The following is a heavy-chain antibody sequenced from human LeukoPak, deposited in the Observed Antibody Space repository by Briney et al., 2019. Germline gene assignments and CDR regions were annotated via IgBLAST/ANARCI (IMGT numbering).Heavy chain of an antibody. D-gene: IGHD5-18*01. CDR3: ARYSYAAGDWFDP. CDR1: GGSISSYY. J-gene: IGHJ5*02. Sequence: PSETLSLTCTVSGGSISSYYWSWIRQPPGKGLEWIGYIYYSGSTNYNPSLKSRVTISVDTSKNQFSLKLSSVTAADTAVYYCARYSYAAGDWFDPWGQGTLVTVSS. CDR2: IYYSGST. V-gene: IGHV4-59*12.